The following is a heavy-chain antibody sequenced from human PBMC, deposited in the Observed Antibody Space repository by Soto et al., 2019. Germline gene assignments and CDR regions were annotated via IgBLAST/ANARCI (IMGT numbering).Heavy chain of an antibody. CDR1: GYTFTSYG. CDR2: ISAYNGNT. Sequence: QVQLVQSGAEVKKPGASVKVSCKASGYTFTSYGISWVRQAPGQGLEWMGWISAYNGNTNYAQKLQGRVTMTTDTTTSTAYMELRSLRSDDTAVYYCARATPLITGTTSDWFDPWGQGTLVTVSS. V-gene: IGHV1-18*01. CDR3: ARATPLITGTTSDWFDP. D-gene: IGHD1-7*01. J-gene: IGHJ5*02.